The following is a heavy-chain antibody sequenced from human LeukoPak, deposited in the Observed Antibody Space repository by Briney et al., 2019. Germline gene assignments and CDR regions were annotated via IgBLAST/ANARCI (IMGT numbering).Heavy chain of an antibody. CDR1: RFTFSDYY. J-gene: IGHJ6*02. D-gene: IGHD3-10*01. V-gene: IGHV3-11*01. Sequence: GGSLRLSRAPSRFTFSDYYMSWIPQAPGEGLEWVSYISSSGSTKYYADSVKGRFTISRDNAKNSLYLQMNSLRAEDTAVYYCARDPPLWLGETVGMDVWGQGTTVTVSS. CDR3: ARDPPLWLGETVGMDV. CDR2: ISSSGSTK.